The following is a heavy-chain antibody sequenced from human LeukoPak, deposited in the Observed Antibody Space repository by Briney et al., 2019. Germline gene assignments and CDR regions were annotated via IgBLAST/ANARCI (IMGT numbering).Heavy chain of an antibody. CDR1: GVSIGSDY. V-gene: IGHV4-59*08. D-gene: IGHD6-19*01. Sequence: ASETLSLTCTVSGVSIGSDYWTWLRQPPGKGLEYIGYIYYTGGTNYNPSLKSRVTISVDTSKNQFSLKLSSVTAADTAVYFCAKYGNSGWVIDNWGQGTLVTVSS. CDR2: IYYTGGT. J-gene: IGHJ4*02. CDR3: AKYGNSGWVIDN.